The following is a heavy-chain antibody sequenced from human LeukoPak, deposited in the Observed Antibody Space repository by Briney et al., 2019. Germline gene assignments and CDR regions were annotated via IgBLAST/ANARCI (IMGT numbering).Heavy chain of an antibody. CDR1: GRSFSGYY. CDR2: INHSGST. D-gene: IGHD2-8*01. J-gene: IGHJ5*02. Sequence: SETLSLTCAVYGRSFSGYYWSWIRQPPGKGLEWIGEINHSGSTNYNPSLKSRVTISVDTSKNQFSLKWYSVTAADTGLYYCAKNGQRGFSFDPWGQGTLVIVAS. V-gene: IGHV4-34*01. CDR3: AKNGQRGFSFDP.